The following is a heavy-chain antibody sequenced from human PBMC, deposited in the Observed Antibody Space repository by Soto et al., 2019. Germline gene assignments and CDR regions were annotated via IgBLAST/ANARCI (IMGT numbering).Heavy chain of an antibody. CDR1: GGTFSSYT. CDR2: IIPILGIA. Sequence: QVQLVQSGAEVKKPGSSVKVSCKASGGTFSSYTISWVRQAPGQGLEWMGRIIPILGIANYAQKFQGRVTITADKSTGTAYMELSSLRSEDTAVYYCASPSGPNDAFISGAKGQWSPSLQ. D-gene: IGHD2-15*01. J-gene: IGHJ3*02. V-gene: IGHV1-69*02. CDR3: ASPSGPNDAFIS.